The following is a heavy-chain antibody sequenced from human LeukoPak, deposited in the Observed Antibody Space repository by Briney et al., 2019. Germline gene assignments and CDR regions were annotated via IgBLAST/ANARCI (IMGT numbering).Heavy chain of an antibody. Sequence: GGSLRLSCAASGFTFSSYAMIWVRQAPGKGLEWVSIISGSGGSTYYADSAKGRFTISRDNSKNTLYLQMNSLRAEDTAVYYCAKDMGYCSGGTCYGYFDYWGQGTLVTVSS. D-gene: IGHD2-15*01. CDR1: GFTFSSYA. J-gene: IGHJ4*02. CDR3: AKDMGYCSGGTCYGYFDY. CDR2: ISGSGGST. V-gene: IGHV3-23*01.